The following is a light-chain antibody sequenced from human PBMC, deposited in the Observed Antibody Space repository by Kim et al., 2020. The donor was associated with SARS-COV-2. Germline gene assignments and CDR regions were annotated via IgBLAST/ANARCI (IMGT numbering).Light chain of an antibody. CDR2: GAS. CDR1: QSVSTS. Sequence: EIVMTQSPATLSVSPGERATLSCRASQSVSTSLACYQQKPGQAPRLLIYGASTRATGIPARFSGSGSGAEFTLTISSLQSEDFAVYTCQHYSTTPLTFGGGTKVDIK. CDR3: QHYSTTPLT. J-gene: IGKJ4*02. V-gene: IGKV3-15*01.